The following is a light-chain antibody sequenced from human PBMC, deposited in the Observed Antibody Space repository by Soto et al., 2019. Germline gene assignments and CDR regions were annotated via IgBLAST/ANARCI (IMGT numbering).Light chain of an antibody. V-gene: IGKV3-15*01. J-gene: IGKJ1*01. Sequence: EIVMTQSPATLSVSPGERANLSCRASQSVSSNLAWYQQKPGQAPRLLIYGASTRATGIPARFSGSGSGTEFTLTISSLQSEYFAVYYCQQYNNWPPWTFGQGTKVEIK. CDR1: QSVSSN. CDR3: QQYNNWPPWT. CDR2: GAS.